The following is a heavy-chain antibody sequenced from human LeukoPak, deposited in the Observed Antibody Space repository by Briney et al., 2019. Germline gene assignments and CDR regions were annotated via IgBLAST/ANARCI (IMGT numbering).Heavy chain of an antibody. D-gene: IGHD4-17*01. CDR1: GGSISSYY. CDR3: AGDRAYGVDDAFDI. J-gene: IGHJ3*02. Sequence: SETLSLTCTVSGGSISSYYWSWIRQPAGKGLEWIGRIYTSGSTNYNPSLKSRVTMSVDTSKNQFSLKLSSVTAADTAVYYCAGDRAYGVDDAFDIWGQGTMVTVSS. V-gene: IGHV4-4*07. CDR2: IYTSGST.